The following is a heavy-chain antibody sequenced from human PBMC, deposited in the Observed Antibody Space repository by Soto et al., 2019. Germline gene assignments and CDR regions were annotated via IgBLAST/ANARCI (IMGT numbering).Heavy chain of an antibody. CDR1: GFTVSSNY. V-gene: IGHV3-66*01. Sequence: PXXSLRLYFAASGFTVSSNYMSWVRQAPGKGLEWVSVIYSGGSTYYADSVKGRFTISRDNSKNTLYLQMNSLSAEDTAVYYCASCSGDCYYYYMDVWGKGTTVTVSS. D-gene: IGHD2-15*01. CDR3: ASCSGDCYYYYMDV. CDR2: IYSGGST. J-gene: IGHJ6*03.